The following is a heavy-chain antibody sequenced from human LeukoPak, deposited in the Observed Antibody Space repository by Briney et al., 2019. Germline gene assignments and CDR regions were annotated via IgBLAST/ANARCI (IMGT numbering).Heavy chain of an antibody. D-gene: IGHD4-17*01. Sequence: SVKVSCKASGGTFSGYAINWVRRAPGQGLEWMGGIIAMIGTAKYAQRFQGRVTITADESTSTAYMEVSSLRSEDTAVYYCAIFQGTYGDNGNDHWGQGALVIVSS. CDR2: IIAMIGTA. CDR3: AIFQGTYGDNGNDH. V-gene: IGHV1-69*13. J-gene: IGHJ4*02. CDR1: GGTFSGYA.